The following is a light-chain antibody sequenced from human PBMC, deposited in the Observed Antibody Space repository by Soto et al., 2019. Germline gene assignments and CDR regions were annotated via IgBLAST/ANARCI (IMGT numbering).Light chain of an antibody. CDR2: DAS. J-gene: IGKJ1*01. CDR3: QQYNSYWRT. V-gene: IGKV1-5*01. Sequence: DIQMTQSPSSLSAPVGDRVAITCRASQSISSYLNWYQQKPGKAPKLLIYDASSLESGVPSRFSGSGSGTEFTLTISSLQPDDFATYYCQQYNSYWRTFGQGTKVDIK. CDR1: QSISSY.